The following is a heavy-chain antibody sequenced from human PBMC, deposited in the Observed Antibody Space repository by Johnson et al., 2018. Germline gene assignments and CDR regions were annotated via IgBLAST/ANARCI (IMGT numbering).Heavy chain of an antibody. CDR3: EKDREAGYGYGFLDAFDI. CDR2: ISWNSGRI. Sequence: VQLVQSGGGLVQPGRSLRLSCAASGFTFDDYAMHWVRQAPGKGLERVSGISWNSGRIGYADSVKSRFTFSRDHAKNALDLQMNSLRAEDTALYYCEKDREAGYGYGFLDAFDIWGQGTMVTVSS. CDR1: GFTFDDYA. J-gene: IGHJ3*02. D-gene: IGHD5-18*01. V-gene: IGHV3-9*01.